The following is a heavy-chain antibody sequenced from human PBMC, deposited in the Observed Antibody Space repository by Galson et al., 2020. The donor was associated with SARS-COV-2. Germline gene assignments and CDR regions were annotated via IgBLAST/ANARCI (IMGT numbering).Heavy chain of an antibody. V-gene: IGHV3-21*01. CDR3: ARDWRRYQLLLPPFRYYMDV. D-gene: IGHD2-2*01. CDR1: GFTFSSYS. Sequence: NSGGSLRLSCAASGFTFSSYSMNWVRQAPGKGLEWVSSISSSSSYIYYADSVKGRFTISRDNAKNSLYLQMNSLRAEDTAVYYCARDWRRYQLLLPPFRYYMDVWDKGTTVTVSS. J-gene: IGHJ6*03. CDR2: ISSSSSYI.